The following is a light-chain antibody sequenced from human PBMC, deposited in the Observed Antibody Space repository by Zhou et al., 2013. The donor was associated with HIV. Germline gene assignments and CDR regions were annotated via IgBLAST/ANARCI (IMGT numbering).Light chain of an antibody. CDR2: GAS. V-gene: IGKV3D-15*01. Sequence: IVMTQSPATLSVSPGETATLSCRAGQSASTNIAWYQQKPGQAPRLIMYGASTRATDVPARFSGSGSGTEFTLTISSLQSEDCAIYYCQQYHIWLSFGGGTKVE. CDR1: QSASTN. J-gene: IGKJ4*01. CDR3: QQYHIWLS.